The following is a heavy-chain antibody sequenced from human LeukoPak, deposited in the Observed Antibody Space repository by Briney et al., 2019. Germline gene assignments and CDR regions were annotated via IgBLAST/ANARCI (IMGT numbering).Heavy chain of an antibody. Sequence: SETLSLTCTVSGGSISSYYWSWIRQPPGKGLEWIGYIYYSGSTNYNPSLKGRVTISVDTSKNQFSLKLSSVTAADTAVYYCAREAYDFWSGYYTNWFDPWGQGTLVTVSS. J-gene: IGHJ5*02. CDR2: IYYSGST. V-gene: IGHV4-59*01. D-gene: IGHD3-3*01. CDR3: AREAYDFWSGYYTNWFDP. CDR1: GGSISSYY.